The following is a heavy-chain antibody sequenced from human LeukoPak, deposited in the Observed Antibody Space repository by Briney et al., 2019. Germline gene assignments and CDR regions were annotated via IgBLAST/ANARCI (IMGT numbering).Heavy chain of an antibody. CDR2: ISTYNGDT. CDR3: AREGLGELTLDY. J-gene: IGHJ4*02. Sequence: GASVKVSCKASGYTFTSYGISWVRQAPGQGLEWMGWISTYNGDTNYAQKLQGRVTMTTDTSTNTAYMELRSLRSDDTAVYYCAREGLGELTLDYWGQGTQVTVSS. CDR1: GYTFTSYG. V-gene: IGHV1-18*01. D-gene: IGHD3-16*01.